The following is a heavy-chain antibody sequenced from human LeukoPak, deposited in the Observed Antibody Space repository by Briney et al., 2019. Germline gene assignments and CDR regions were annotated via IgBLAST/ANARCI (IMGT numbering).Heavy chain of an antibody. CDR1: GGSISSYY. Sequence: SETLSLTCTVSGGSISSYYWSWIRQPPGKGLEWIGHIHYSGSTNYNPSLKSRVTISVDTSKNQFSLKLRSVTATDAAVYYCARGHPVCSSSWFGCWGQGTLVTVSS. CDR3: ARGHPVCSSSWFGC. J-gene: IGHJ4*02. D-gene: IGHD6-13*01. CDR2: IHYSGST. V-gene: IGHV4-59*01.